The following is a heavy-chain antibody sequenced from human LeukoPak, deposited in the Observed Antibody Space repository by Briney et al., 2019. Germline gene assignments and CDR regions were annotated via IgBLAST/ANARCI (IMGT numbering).Heavy chain of an antibody. CDR3: ARGPDIVVVPAAPSRDY. D-gene: IGHD2-2*01. J-gene: IGHJ4*02. CDR1: GGSFSGYY. CDR2: INHIGST. V-gene: IGHV4-34*01. Sequence: PSETLSLTCAVYGGSFSGYYWSWIRQPPGKGLEWIGEINHIGSTNYNPSLKSRATISVDTSKNQFSLKLSSVNAADTAVSSCARGPDIVVVPAAPSRDYWGQGTLVTVSS.